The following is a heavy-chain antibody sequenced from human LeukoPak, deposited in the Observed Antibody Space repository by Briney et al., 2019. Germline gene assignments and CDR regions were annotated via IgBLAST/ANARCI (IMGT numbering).Heavy chain of an antibody. V-gene: IGHV1-69*05. CDR3: ARGPYSSGWDY. J-gene: IGHJ4*02. CDR1: GGTFSSYA. CDR2: IIPIFGTA. Sequence: VASVKVSCKASGGTFSSYAISWVQQAPGQGLEWMGGIIPIFGTANYAQKFQGRVTITTDESTSTAYMELSSLRSEDTTVYYCARGPYSSGWDYWGQGTLVTVSS. D-gene: IGHD6-19*01.